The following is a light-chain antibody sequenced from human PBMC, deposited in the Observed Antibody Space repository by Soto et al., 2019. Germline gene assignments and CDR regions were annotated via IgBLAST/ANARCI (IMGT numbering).Light chain of an antibody. Sequence: QSALTQPPSVSGSPGQSVTISCTGTSSDVGSYNRVSWYQQPPGTVPKLMIYEVTNRPSGVPDRFSGSKSANTASLTISGLQAEDEADYYCSSYTSSSVWVFGGGTKLTVL. CDR3: SSYTSSSVWV. CDR1: SSDVGSYNR. V-gene: IGLV2-18*02. J-gene: IGLJ2*01. CDR2: EVT.